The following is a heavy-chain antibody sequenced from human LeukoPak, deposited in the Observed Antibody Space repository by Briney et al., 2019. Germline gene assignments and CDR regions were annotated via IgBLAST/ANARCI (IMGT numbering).Heavy chain of an antibody. J-gene: IGHJ4*02. V-gene: IGHV3-23*01. Sequence: GGSLRLSCAASGFIFSSYAMSWVRQAPGKGLEWVSAISGGGGSTYYADPVKGRFTISRDNSKNTLYLQMNSLRAEDTAVYFCARSTHSTGGSQYSSDHWGQGTLVTVSS. CDR1: GFIFSSYA. CDR3: ARSTHSTGGSQYSSDH. CDR2: ISGGGGST. D-gene: IGHD1-26*01.